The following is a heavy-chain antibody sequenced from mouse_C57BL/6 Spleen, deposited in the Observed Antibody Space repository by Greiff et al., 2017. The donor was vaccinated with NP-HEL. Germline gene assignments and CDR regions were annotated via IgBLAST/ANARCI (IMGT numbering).Heavy chain of an antibody. CDR3: TRLYYYGSSFLDY. D-gene: IGHD1-1*01. Sequence: VQGVESGAELVRPGASVTLSCKASGYTFTDYEMHWVKQTPVHGLEWIGAIDPETGGTAYNQKFKGKAILTADKSSSTAYMELRSLTSEDSAVYYCTRLYYYGSSFLDYWGQGTTLTVSS. CDR1: GYTFTDYE. V-gene: IGHV1-15*01. CDR2: IDPETGGT. J-gene: IGHJ2*01.